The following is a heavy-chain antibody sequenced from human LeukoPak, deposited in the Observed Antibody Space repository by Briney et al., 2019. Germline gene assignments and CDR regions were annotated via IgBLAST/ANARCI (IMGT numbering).Heavy chain of an antibody. V-gene: IGHV4-38-2*02. D-gene: IGHD1-26*01. CDR1: SYSISSGYY. CDR3: ARRSWELGIDY. Sequence: PSETLSLTCTVSSYSISSGYYWGWIRQPPGKGLEWIGEINHSGSTNYNPSLKSRVTISVDTSKNQFSLKLSSVTAADTAVYYCARRSWELGIDYWGQGTLVTVSS. CDR2: INHSGST. J-gene: IGHJ4*02.